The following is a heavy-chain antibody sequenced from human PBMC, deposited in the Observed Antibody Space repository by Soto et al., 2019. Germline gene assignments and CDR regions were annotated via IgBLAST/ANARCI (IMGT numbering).Heavy chain of an antibody. J-gene: IGHJ4*02. CDR1: GYTFTSYA. Sequence: QVQLVQSGAEVKKPGASVKVSCKASGYTFTSYAMHWVRQAPGQRLEWMGWINAGNGNTKYSQKFQGRVTITRDTSASTAYMALSSLRSEDTAVYYCARSGSYYLSDYWGQGTLVTVSS. V-gene: IGHV1-3*01. D-gene: IGHD1-26*01. CDR2: INAGNGNT. CDR3: ARSGSYYLSDY.